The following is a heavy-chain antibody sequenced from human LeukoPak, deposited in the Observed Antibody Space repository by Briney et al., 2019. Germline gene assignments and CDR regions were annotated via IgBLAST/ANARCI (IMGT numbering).Heavy chain of an antibody. CDR3: ARASSIAARRGSWFDP. CDR1: GGSISSSSYY. J-gene: IGHJ5*02. D-gene: IGHD6-6*01. CDR2: IYHSGST. Sequence: SETLSLTCTVSGGSISSSSYYWGWIRQPPGKGLEWIGYIYHSGSTYYNPSLKSRVTISVDRSKNQFSLKLSSVTAADTAVYYCARASSIAARRGSWFDPWGQGTLVTVSS. V-gene: IGHV4-39*07.